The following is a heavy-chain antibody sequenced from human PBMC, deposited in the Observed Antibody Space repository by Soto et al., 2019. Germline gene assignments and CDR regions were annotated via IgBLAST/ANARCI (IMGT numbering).Heavy chain of an antibody. CDR3: TRGGTRTTYWGLFDS. CDR2: ISGDASST. Sequence: EVQLVESGGGLIQPGGSLRLSCAASGFTFSDNWMHWVRQPPGKGPVWVSRISGDASSTSYADSVKGRFTISRDSAKNTLYLQMDSLRVEDTAVYYCTRGGTRTTYWGLFDSWGQGTLVTVSS. D-gene: IGHD7-27*01. V-gene: IGHV3-74*02. CDR1: GFTFSDNW. J-gene: IGHJ4*02.